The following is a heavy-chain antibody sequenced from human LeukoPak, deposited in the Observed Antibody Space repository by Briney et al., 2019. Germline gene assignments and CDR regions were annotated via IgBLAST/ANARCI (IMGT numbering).Heavy chain of an antibody. V-gene: IGHV4-34*01. CDR2: INHSGRP. CDR1: GGSFSGYY. Sequence: PETLSLTCAVYGGSFSGYYWSWIREPPGKGREGSGEINHSGRPNYNPSLKSRGNITVNKSKKQFSLKRICVKAPHTAVYYCESSTSYYMDVWGKGTTVTVSS. D-gene: IGHD2-2*01. J-gene: IGHJ6*03. CDR3: ESSTSYYMDV.